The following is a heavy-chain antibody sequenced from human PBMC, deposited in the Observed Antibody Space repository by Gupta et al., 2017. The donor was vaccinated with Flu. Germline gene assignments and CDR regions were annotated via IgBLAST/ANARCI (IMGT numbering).Heavy chain of an antibody. V-gene: IGHV4-34*01. J-gene: IGHJ3*02. CDR3: AALSSTSWNDAFDI. CDR2: INHSGST. Sequence: QVQLQQWGAGLLKPSETLSLTCAVYGGSFSGYYWSWIRQPPGKGLEWIGEINHSGSTNYNPSLKSRVTISVDTSKNQFSLKLSSVTAADTAVYYCAALSSTSWNDAFDIWGQGTMVTVSS. CDR1: GGSFSGYY. D-gene: IGHD2-2*01.